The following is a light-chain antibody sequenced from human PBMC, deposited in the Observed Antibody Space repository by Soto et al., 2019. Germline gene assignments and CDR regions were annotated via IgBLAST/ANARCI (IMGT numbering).Light chain of an antibody. CDR2: EVS. Sequence: QSVLTQPASVSGSPGQSITISCTGTSSDVGGYNYVSWYQQHPGKAPKLMIYEVSNRPSGVSNRFSGSKSGTSASLAISGLQSDDEADYYCATWDDSLNGVVFGGGTKVTVL. J-gene: IGLJ2*01. CDR1: SSDVGGYNY. CDR3: ATWDDSLNGVV. V-gene: IGLV2-14*01.